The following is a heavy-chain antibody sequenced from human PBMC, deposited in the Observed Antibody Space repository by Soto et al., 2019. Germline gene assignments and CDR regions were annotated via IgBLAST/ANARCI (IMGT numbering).Heavy chain of an antibody. CDR3: ARGARDHAYPVRVIRYYAEYFQH. V-gene: IGHV4-59*01. CDR1: GGSISSYY. J-gene: IGHJ1*01. CDR2: IYYSGST. D-gene: IGHD3-16*01. Sequence: SETLSLTCTVSGGSISSYYWSWIRQPPGKGLEWIGYIYYSGSTNYNPSLKSRVTISVDTSKNQFPLKLSSVTAADTAVYYCARGARDHAYPVRVIRYYAEYFQHWGQGTLVNVSS.